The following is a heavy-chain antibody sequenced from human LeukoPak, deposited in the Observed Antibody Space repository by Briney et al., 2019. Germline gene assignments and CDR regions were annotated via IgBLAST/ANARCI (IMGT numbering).Heavy chain of an antibody. Sequence: SETLSLTCTVSGGSIGSYYWSWIRQPPGKGLEWIGYIYYSGSTNYNPSLKSRVTISVDTSKNQFSLKLSSVTAADTAVYYCARGRMYYDILTGYYNVFAFDYWGQGTLVTVSS. V-gene: IGHV4-59*01. CDR2: IYYSGST. D-gene: IGHD3-9*01. CDR1: GGSIGSYY. J-gene: IGHJ4*02. CDR3: ARGRMYYDILTGYYNVFAFDY.